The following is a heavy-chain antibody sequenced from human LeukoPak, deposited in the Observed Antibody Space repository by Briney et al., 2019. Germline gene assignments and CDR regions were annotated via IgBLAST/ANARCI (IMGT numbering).Heavy chain of an antibody. Sequence: SETLSLTCTVSGGSISSSSYYWGWIRQPPGKGLEWIGSIYYSGSTYYNPSLKSRVTISVDTSKNQFSLKLSSVTAADTAVYYCARSSGWYYFDYWGQGTLVTVSS. CDR2: IYYSGST. CDR3: ARSSGWYYFDY. J-gene: IGHJ4*02. V-gene: IGHV4-39*01. D-gene: IGHD6-19*01. CDR1: GGSISSSSYY.